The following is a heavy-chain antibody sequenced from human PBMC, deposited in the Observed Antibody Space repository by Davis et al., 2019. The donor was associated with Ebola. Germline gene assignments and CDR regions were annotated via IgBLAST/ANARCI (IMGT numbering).Heavy chain of an antibody. CDR1: GGSISSSSHY. Sequence: SETLSLTCTVSGGSISSSSHYWGWIRQPPGKGLEGIGNIYYSGRTYYNPSLKSRVAMSVDTSKNQFFLKLSSVTAADTAMYYCARWAGSSGDLRAFDIWGQGTMVTVSS. J-gene: IGHJ3*02. CDR3: ARWAGSSGDLRAFDI. V-gene: IGHV4-39*01. CDR2: IYYSGRT. D-gene: IGHD6-19*01.